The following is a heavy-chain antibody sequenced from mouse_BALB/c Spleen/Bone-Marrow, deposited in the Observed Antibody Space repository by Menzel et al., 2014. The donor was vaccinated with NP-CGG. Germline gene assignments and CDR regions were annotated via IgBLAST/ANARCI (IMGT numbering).Heavy chain of an antibody. CDR1: GYTFSNYW. J-gene: IGHJ2*01. CDR3: TTLARSDFDY. V-gene: IGHV1-5*01. CDR2: IYPGNSDT. Sequence: VQLQQSGTVLARPGAAVKMSCKASGYTFSNYWMHWVKQRPGQGLEWIGTIYPGNSDTTYNQKFKGKAKLAAVTSTSTAYMELSSLTNEDSAVYYCTTLARSDFDYWGQGPNLTVSS. D-gene: IGHD3-1*01.